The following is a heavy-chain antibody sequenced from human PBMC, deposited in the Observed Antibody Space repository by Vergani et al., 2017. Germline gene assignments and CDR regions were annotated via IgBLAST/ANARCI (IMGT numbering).Heavy chain of an antibody. CDR3: AKDTSSGGWLQRGNFDY. V-gene: IGHV3-30*02. Sequence: VQLVESGGGLVKPGGSLRLSCAASGFTFSSYSMNWVRQAPGKGLEWVAVIRYDAINKYYADSVKGRFTISRDNSKNTLYLQMNSLRAEDTAVYYCAKDTSSGGWLQRGNFDYWGQGTLVTVSS. CDR2: IRYDAINK. CDR1: GFTFSSYS. D-gene: IGHD5-24*01. J-gene: IGHJ4*02.